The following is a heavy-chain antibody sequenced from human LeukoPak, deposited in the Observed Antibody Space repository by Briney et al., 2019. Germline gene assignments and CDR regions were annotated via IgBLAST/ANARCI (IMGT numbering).Heavy chain of an antibody. V-gene: IGHV3-23*01. CDR1: GFTFSSSA. Sequence: PGGSLRLSCAASGFTFSSSAMSWVRQAPGKGLEWVAAISDTGRLSYCADSVNGRFTISRDNSKNTLSLQMNSLRAADTAVYYCAKVTGGDMITYGGLDYWGQGTLVTVSS. J-gene: IGHJ4*02. CDR3: AKVTGGDMITYGGLDY. CDR2: ISDTGRLS. D-gene: IGHD3-16*01.